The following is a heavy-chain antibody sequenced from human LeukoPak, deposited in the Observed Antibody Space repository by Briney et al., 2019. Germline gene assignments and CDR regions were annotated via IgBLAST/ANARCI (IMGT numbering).Heavy chain of an antibody. CDR3: AREEGAPTAAANI. V-gene: IGHV1-18*01. J-gene: IGHJ3*02. CDR1: GYIFTSYS. Sequence: ASVKVSCKASGYIFTSYSISWVRQAPGQGLEWMGWISAYNGDTNYVQKLQGRVTMTTDTSTSTAYMELKSLRSDDTAVYYCAREEGAPTAAANIWGLGTKVTVSS. D-gene: IGHD6-13*01. CDR2: ISAYNGDT.